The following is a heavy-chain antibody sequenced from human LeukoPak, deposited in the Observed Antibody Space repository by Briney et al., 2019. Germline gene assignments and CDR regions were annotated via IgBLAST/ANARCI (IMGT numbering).Heavy chain of an antibody. CDR2: IRYDGSNK. J-gene: IGHJ4*02. CDR3: AKDPIPSSWYYDSSGHHFDY. CDR1: GFTFSSYG. D-gene: IGHD3-22*01. Sequence: GGSLRLSCAASGFTFSSYGMHWVRQAPGKGLEWVAFIRYDGSNKYYADSVKGRFTISRDNSKNTLYLQMNSLRAEDTAVYYCAKDPIPSSWYYDSSGHHFDYWGQGTLVTVSS. V-gene: IGHV3-30*02.